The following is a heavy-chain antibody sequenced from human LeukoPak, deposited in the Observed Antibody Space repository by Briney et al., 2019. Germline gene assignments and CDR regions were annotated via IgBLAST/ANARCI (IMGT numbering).Heavy chain of an antibody. V-gene: IGHV3-7*01. CDR2: IKQDGSEK. Sequence: QPGVSLRLSCAASGFTFSSYWMSWVRQAPGKGLEWVANIKQDGSEKYYVDSVKGRFTISRDNAKNSLYLQMNSLRAEDTAVYYCARLEDDFWSGYYPDYWGQGTLVTVSS. J-gene: IGHJ4*02. CDR1: GFTFSSYW. CDR3: ARLEDDFWSGYYPDY. D-gene: IGHD3-3*01.